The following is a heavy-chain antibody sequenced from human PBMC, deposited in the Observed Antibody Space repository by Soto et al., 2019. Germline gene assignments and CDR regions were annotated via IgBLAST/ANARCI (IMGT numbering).Heavy chain of an antibody. V-gene: IGHV3-7*01. CDR2: IKQDGSEK. D-gene: IGHD3-10*01. CDR1: GFTFSSYW. Sequence: GGSLKLSCAASGFTFSSYWMSWVRQAPGKGLEWVANIKQDGSEKYYVDSVNGRFTISRDNAKNSLYLQMNSLRAEDTAVYYCARDPRPSGITMVRGVTYFDYWGQGTLVTVSS. CDR3: ARDPRPSGITMVRGVTYFDY. J-gene: IGHJ4*02.